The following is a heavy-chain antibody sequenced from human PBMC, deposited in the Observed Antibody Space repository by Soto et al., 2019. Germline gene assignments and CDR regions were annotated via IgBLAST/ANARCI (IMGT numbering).Heavy chain of an antibody. CDR1: GFTFSSYA. CDR2: ISGSGGST. J-gene: IGHJ3*02. Sequence: EVQLLESGGGLVQPGGSLRLSCAASGFTFSSYAMSWVRQAPGKGLEWVSAISGSGGSTYYADSVKGRFTISRDNSKNPLYRQMNGWGAEDTAVYYWAKDPPSPGYALDIWGQGTMVTVSS. CDR3: AKDPPSPGYALDI. V-gene: IGHV3-23*01.